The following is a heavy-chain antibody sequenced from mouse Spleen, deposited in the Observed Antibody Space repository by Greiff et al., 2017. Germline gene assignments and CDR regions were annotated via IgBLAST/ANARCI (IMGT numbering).Heavy chain of an antibody. CDR3: ARGITRDFDY. CDR2: IDPSDSET. V-gene: IGHV1-69*02. CDR1: GYTFTSYW. Sequence: QVQLQQPGAELVKPGAPVKLSCKASGYTFTSYWMNWVKQRPGRGLEWIGRIDPSDSETHYNQKFKDKATLTVDKSSSTAYIQLSSLTSEDSAVYYCARGITRDFDYWGQGTTLTVSS. J-gene: IGHJ2*01. D-gene: IGHD2-4*01.